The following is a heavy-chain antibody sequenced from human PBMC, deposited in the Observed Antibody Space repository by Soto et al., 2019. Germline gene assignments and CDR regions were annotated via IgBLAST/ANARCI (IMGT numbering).Heavy chain of an antibody. CDR1: GGSISSGGYY. CDR3: AIDKAWGEADAFAI. V-gene: IGHV4-31*03. J-gene: IGHJ3*02. CDR2: IYYSGST. Sequence: PSETLSLTCTVSGGSISSGGYYWSWIRQHPGKGLEWIGYIYYSGSTYYNPSLKSRVTISVDTSKNQFSLKLSSVTAADTVVYCCAIDKAWGEADAFAIWGQGTMVTVSS. D-gene: IGHD7-27*01.